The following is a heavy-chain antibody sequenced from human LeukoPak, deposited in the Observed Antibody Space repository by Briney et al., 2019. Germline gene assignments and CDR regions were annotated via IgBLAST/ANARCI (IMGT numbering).Heavy chain of an antibody. V-gene: IGHV1-2*02. CDR3: VSGNGPGDY. D-gene: IGHD2-8*01. CDR1: GYTFTGYY. J-gene: IGHJ4*02. Sequence: GASVTVSCKASGYTFTGYYIHWVRQAPGQGLEWMGWINPNSGGTNYAQKVQGRVTMTRDTSISTAYMELRRLRSDDTAVYYCVSGNGPGDYWGQGTLVTVSS. CDR2: INPNSGGT.